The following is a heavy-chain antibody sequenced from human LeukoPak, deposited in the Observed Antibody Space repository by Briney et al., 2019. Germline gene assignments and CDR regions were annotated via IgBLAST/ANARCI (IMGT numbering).Heavy chain of an antibody. CDR3: ARDPIVVVPAVGMDV. J-gene: IGHJ6*02. V-gene: IGHV3-7*03. Sequence: PGGSLRLSCAASGFTFSSYWMSWVRQAPGKGLEWVANIKQDRSEKYYVDSVKGRFTISRDNAKNSLYLQMNSLRAEDTAVYYCARDPIVVVPAVGMDVWGQGTTVTVSS. D-gene: IGHD2-2*01. CDR1: GFTFSSYW. CDR2: IKQDRSEK.